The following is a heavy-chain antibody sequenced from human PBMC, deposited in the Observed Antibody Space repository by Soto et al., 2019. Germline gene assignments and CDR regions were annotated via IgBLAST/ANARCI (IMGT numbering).Heavy chain of an antibody. D-gene: IGHD3-9*01. CDR3: GRLEGLATISYYFDY. CDR2: INHSGST. J-gene: IGHJ4*02. V-gene: IGHV4-34*01. CDR1: GGSFSGYY. Sequence: SETLSLTCAVYGGSFSGYYWSWIRQPPGKGLEWIGEINHSGSTYYNPSLESRVTISVDKSKDQFSLKLMSLSAADTAVYYCGRLEGLATISYYFDYWGQGALVTVSS.